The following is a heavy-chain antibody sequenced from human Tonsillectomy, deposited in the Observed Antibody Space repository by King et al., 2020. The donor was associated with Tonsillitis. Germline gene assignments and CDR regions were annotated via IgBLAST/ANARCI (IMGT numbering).Heavy chain of an antibody. CDR2: IRYDGSNE. V-gene: IGHV3-30*02. CDR1: GFTFSSYG. D-gene: IGHD6-19*01. J-gene: IGHJ6*02. CDR3: AKDPIAVAGFSYYGMDV. Sequence: VQLVESGGGVVQPGGSLRLSCAASGFTFSSYGMHWVRQAPGKGLEWVAFIRYDGSNEYYADSVKGRFTISRDNSKNTLYLQMNSLRAEDTAVYYCAKDPIAVAGFSYYGMDVWGQGTTVTVSS.